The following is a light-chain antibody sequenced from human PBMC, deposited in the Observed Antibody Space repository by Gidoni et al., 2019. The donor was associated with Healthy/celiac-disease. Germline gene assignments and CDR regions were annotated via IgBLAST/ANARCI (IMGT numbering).Light chain of an antibody. CDR1: QSVSSY. CDR2: DAS. J-gene: IGKJ5*01. V-gene: IGKV3-11*01. Sequence: EIVLTQSPATLSLSPGERATLSCRASQSVSSYLAWYQQKPGQAPRLLIYDASNRATGIPARFSGSGSGTDFTLTIRSLAPEDFAVYHCQQRSNWPRSTFGQGTRLEIK. CDR3: QQRSNWPRST.